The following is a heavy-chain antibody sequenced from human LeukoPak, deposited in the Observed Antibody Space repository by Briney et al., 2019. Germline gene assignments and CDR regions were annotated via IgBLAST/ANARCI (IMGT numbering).Heavy chain of an antibody. V-gene: IGHV3-23*01. CDR3: AKAPSPPPIWYFDL. J-gene: IGHJ2*01. CDR2: ISGSGGST. CDR1: GFTFSSYD. Sequence: GGSLRLSCAASGFTFSSYDMIWVRQAPGKGLEWVSAISGSGGSTYYADSVKGRVTISRDNSKNTLYLQMNSLRAEDTAVYYCAKAPSPPPIWYFDLWGRGTLVTVSS.